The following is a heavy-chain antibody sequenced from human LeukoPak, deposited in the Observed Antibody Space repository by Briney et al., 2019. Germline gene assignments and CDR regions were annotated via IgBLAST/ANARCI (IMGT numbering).Heavy chain of an antibody. Sequence: PGGSLRLSCAASGFTFSSYEMNWVRQAPGKGLEYVSAISSNGGSTYYANSVKGRFTISRDNSKNTLYLQMGSPRAEDMAVYYCARVGTLSSPYCSGGSCYHGGSDYWGQGTLVTVSS. V-gene: IGHV3-64*01. CDR3: ARVGTLSSPYCSGGSCYHGGSDY. CDR2: ISSNGGST. D-gene: IGHD2-15*01. J-gene: IGHJ4*02. CDR1: GFTFSSYE.